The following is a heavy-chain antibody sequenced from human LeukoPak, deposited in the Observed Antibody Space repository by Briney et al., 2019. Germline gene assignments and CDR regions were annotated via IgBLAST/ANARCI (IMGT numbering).Heavy chain of an antibody. CDR2: ISGSGGST. CDR1: GFTFSSYA. D-gene: IGHD3-22*01. CDR3: AKHSSGYYFYNWFDP. J-gene: IGHJ5*02. V-gene: IGHV3-23*01. Sequence: GGSLRLSCAAFGFTFSSYAMSWVRQAPGKGLEWVSAISGSGGSTYYADSVKGRFTISRDNSKNALYLQMNSLRAEDTAVYYCAKHSSGYYFYNWFDPWGQGTLVTVSS.